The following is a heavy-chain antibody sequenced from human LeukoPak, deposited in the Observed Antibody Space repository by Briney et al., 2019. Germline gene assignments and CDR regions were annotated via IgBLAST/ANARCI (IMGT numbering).Heavy chain of an antibody. CDR1: GYSFTSHY. Sequence: GASVKVSCKASGYSFTSHYMHWVRQAPGQGLEWMGIINPSGGTTTYTQKFQGRVTMTSDTSTSTVYMELSGLRSEGTAVYFCARSVTSGSYIVDYWGQGTLVTVSS. CDR3: ARSVTSGSYIVDY. CDR2: INPSGGTT. D-gene: IGHD3-10*01. V-gene: IGHV1-46*01. J-gene: IGHJ4*02.